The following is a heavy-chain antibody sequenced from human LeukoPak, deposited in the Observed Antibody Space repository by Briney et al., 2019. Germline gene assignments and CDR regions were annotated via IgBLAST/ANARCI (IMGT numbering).Heavy chain of an antibody. CDR3: ARLYSRGWADY. Sequence: GGSLRLSCAPSGFTFSSHGMYWVRQAPGKGLEWVAVIWYDGSKKYYADSVKGRFTNSRDNSKNTPSLQMNSMRAEDTAVYFCARLYSRGWADYWGQGTLVTISS. V-gene: IGHV3-33*07. J-gene: IGHJ4*02. CDR1: GFTFSSHG. CDR2: IWYDGSKK. D-gene: IGHD6-19*01.